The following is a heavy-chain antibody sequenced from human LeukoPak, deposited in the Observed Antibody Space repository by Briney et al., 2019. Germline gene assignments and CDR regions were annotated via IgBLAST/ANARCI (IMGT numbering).Heavy chain of an antibody. CDR1: GYTFTGYY. CDR2: INPNSGGT. CDR3: ARGDCSSTSCYDWFDP. V-gene: IGHV1-2*02. J-gene: IGHJ5*02. D-gene: IGHD2-2*01. Sequence: VASVKVSCKASGYTFTGYYKHWVRQAPGQGLEWMGWINPNSGGTNYAQKFQGRVTMTRDTSISTAYMELSRLRSDDTAVYYCARGDCSSTSCYDWFDPWGQGTLVTVSS.